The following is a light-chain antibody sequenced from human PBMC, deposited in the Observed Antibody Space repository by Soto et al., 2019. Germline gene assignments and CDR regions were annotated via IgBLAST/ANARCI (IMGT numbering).Light chain of an antibody. CDR2: GAS. V-gene: IGKV3-15*01. CDR3: QQCNNWPPWT. J-gene: IGKJ1*01. Sequence: EIVMTQSPATLSVSPGERATLSCRASQSVSSNLAWYQQKPGQAPRLLIYGASTRATGIPARFSGSGSGTKFTLTISSLQSEDFAVYYCQQCNNWPPWTFGQGTKVEIK. CDR1: QSVSSN.